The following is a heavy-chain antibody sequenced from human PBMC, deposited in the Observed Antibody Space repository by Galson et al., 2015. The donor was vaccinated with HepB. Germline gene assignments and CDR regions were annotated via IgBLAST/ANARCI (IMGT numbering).Heavy chain of an antibody. CDR3: QLWMSGAPY. V-gene: IGHV3-72*01. CDR2: SKNNANKDKMYTT. J-gene: IGHJ4*02. D-gene: IGHD1-26*01. Sequence: SLRLSCAASGFTFSDHDMDWARQAPGKGLEWVGRSKNNANKDKMYTTEYAASVKDRFTISRDESKNSLYLQINSLKTEDTAVYYCQLWMSGAPYWGRGAPLTVSS. CDR1: GFTFSDHD.